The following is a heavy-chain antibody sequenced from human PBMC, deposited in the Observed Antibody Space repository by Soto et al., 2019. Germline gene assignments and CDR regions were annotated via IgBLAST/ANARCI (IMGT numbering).Heavy chain of an antibody. CDR3: ARGMGNCISTSCYGYYYYGMDV. D-gene: IGHD2-2*01. CDR1: GYSFTSYY. J-gene: IGHJ6*02. CDR2: INPSGGST. V-gene: IGHV1-46*01. Sequence: ASVKVSCQASGYSFTSYYMHWVRQAPGQGLEWMGIINPSGGSTSYAQKFQGRVTMTRDTSTSTVYMELSSLRSEDTAVYYCARGMGNCISTSCYGYYYYGMDVWGQGTTVTVSS.